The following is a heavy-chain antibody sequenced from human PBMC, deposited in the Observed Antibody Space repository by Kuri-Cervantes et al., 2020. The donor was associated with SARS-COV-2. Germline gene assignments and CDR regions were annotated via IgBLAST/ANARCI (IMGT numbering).Heavy chain of an antibody. J-gene: IGHJ5*02. V-gene: IGHV3-30*07. CDR2: ISYDGSNK. Sequence: GGSLRLSCAASGFTFSSYAMHWVRQAPGKGLEWVALISYDGSNKYYADSVKGRFTISRDNSKNTLYLQMNSLRAEDTAVYYCARPRTTTVFGFDPWGRGTLVTVSS. D-gene: IGHD4-17*01. CDR1: GFTFSSYA. CDR3: ARPRTTTVFGFDP.